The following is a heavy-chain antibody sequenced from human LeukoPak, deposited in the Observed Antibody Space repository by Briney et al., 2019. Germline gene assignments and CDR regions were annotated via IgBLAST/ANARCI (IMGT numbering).Heavy chain of an antibody. V-gene: IGHV4-30-4*01. Sequence: PSETLSLTCTVSGGSISSGDYYWSWIRQPPGKGLEWIGYIYYSGSTYYNPSLKSRVTISVDTSKNQFPLKLSSVTAADTAVYYCASGYSSSWFQHWGQGTLVTVSS. CDR2: IYYSGST. J-gene: IGHJ1*01. CDR3: ASGYSSSWFQH. CDR1: GGSISSGDYY. D-gene: IGHD6-13*01.